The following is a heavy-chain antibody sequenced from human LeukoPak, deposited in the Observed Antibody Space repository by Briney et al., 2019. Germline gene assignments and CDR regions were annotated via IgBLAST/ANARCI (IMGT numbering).Heavy chain of an antibody. Sequence: RTGGSLRLSCEASGLTFSTYWMHWVRQAPGKGLEWVSHINSDETITTYADSVKGRFTISRDNAKNTLYLQMNSLRAEDTAVYYCAGYSSSSRIVVLIDYWGQGTLVTVSS. CDR1: GLTFSTYW. D-gene: IGHD6-6*01. J-gene: IGHJ4*02. CDR2: INSDETIT. CDR3: AGYSSSSRIVVLIDY. V-gene: IGHV3-74*01.